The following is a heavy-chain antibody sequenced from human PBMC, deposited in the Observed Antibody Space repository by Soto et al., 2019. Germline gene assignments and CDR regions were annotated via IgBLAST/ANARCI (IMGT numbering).Heavy chain of an antibody. CDR1: GYTFTSYN. V-gene: IGHV1-8*01. Sequence: ASVKVSCKASGYTFTSYNVNWARQATGQGLEWMGWMNPNSGNTGYAQKFQGRVTLTRNTSISTAYMEVSSLRSEDTAVHYCARASSGYGFDAFDMWGQGTMVTVSS. D-gene: IGHD5-12*01. J-gene: IGHJ3*02. CDR3: ARASSGYGFDAFDM. CDR2: MNPNSGNT.